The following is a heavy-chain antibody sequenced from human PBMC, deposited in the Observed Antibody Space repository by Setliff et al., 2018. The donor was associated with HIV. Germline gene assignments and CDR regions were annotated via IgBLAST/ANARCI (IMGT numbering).Heavy chain of an antibody. CDR2: IKHQDVGGTA. D-gene: IGHD3-3*01. CDR1: GFTFNSAW. CDR3: TTTLRTRNFWSGYSVLSDY. V-gene: IGHV3-15*01. Sequence: GGSLRLSCAASGFTFNSAWMTWVRQAPGKGLEWVGHIKHQDVGGTAEYAAPVKGRFTISRDDSKNTVYLQMNSLKTEDTAVYYCTTTLRTRNFWSGYSVLSDYWGQGTLVTVSS. J-gene: IGHJ4*01.